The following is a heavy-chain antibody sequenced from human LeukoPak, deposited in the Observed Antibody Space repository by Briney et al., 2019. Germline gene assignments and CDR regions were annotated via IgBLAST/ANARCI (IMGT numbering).Heavy chain of an antibody. CDR2: IWYDGNNK. D-gene: IGHD5-18*01. Sequence: GGSLTLSCAPPGFTFSSFGMHWARQAPGKGLEWVAVIWYDGNNKYYADSVKGRFTISRDNSKNTLYLQMNSLRAEDTAVYYCARDASDTAMVGYFQRWGQGTLVTVSS. V-gene: IGHV3-33*01. J-gene: IGHJ1*01. CDR1: GFTFSSFG. CDR3: ARDASDTAMVGYFQR.